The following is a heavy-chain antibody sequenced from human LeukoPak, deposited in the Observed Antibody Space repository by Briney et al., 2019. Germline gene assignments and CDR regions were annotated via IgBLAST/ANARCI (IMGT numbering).Heavy chain of an antibody. J-gene: IGHJ3*02. Sequence: GGSLRLSCAASGVTGSSNYMSWVRQAPGKGLEWVSVIYSGGSTYYADSVEGRFTISRDNAKNSLYLQMNSLRAEDTAVYYCARADTGRYSSSCMRACGHAFDIWGQGTMVTVSS. CDR1: GVTGSSNY. D-gene: IGHD6-13*01. CDR3: ARADTGRYSSSCMRACGHAFDI. V-gene: IGHV3-53*01. CDR2: IYSGGST.